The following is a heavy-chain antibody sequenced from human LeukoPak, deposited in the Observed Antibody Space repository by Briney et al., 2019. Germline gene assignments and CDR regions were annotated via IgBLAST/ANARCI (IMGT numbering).Heavy chain of an antibody. D-gene: IGHD2-2*01. J-gene: IGHJ4*02. CDR1: GYIFTGDY. CDR3: ARGRPAATPMDY. V-gene: IGHV1-2*02. Sequence: ASVKVSCKASGYIFTGDYMHWVRQAPGQGFEWMGWINPNTGGTNYAPKFQGRVTMTRDTSISTAYMELSRLRSDDTAVYYCARGRPAATPMDYWGQGMLVTVSS. CDR2: INPNTGGT.